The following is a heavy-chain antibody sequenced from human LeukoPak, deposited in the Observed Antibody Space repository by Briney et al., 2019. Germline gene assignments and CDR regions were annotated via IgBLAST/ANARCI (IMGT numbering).Heavy chain of an antibody. CDR1: GFTFSSYA. D-gene: IGHD1-26*01. J-gene: IGHJ4*02. CDR2: ISGSGGST. V-gene: IGHV3-23*01. Sequence: SGGSLRLSCAASGFTFSSYAMSWVRQAPGKGLEWVSAISGSGGSTYYADSVKGRFTISRDNSKNTLYLQMNSLRAEDTAVYYCVKQRGVYLDLDYWGQGTLVTVSS. CDR3: VKQRGVYLDLDY.